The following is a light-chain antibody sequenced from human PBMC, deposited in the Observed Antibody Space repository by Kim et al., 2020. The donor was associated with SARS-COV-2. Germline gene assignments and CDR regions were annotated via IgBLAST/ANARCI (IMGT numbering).Light chain of an antibody. CDR1: SSDVGGYNY. CDR2: DVT. CDR3: MSYTSTSTLV. J-gene: IGLJ3*02. Sequence: GQSITISCIGTSSDVGGYNYVSWFQQYPGKAPKLIIYDVTRRPSGVSNRFSGSKSGNTASLTISGLLAEDEADYYCMSYTSTSTLVFGGGTRLTVL. V-gene: IGLV2-14*04.